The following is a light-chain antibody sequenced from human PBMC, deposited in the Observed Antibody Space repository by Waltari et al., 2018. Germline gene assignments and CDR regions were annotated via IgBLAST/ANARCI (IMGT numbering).Light chain of an antibody. CDR3: QQYNNWLIT. CDR1: QSFSSN. Sequence: EIVMTQSPATLSVPPGERATLSCRASQSFSSNLAWYQQKPGQAPRLLIFGASSRATGIPGRFSGSGSGTEFTLTISSLQSEDFAVYYCQQYNNWLITFGQGTRLEIK. CDR2: GAS. V-gene: IGKV3-15*01. J-gene: IGKJ5*01.